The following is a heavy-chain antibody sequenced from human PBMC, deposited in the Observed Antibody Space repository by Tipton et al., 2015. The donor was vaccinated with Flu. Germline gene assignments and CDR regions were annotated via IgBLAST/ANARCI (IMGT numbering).Heavy chain of an antibody. V-gene: IGHV4-38-2*01. CDR2: TYHSGTT. CDR3: ARHTGDSVRGVIDY. D-gene: IGHD3-10*02. Sequence: TLSLTCSVSGYSNRSAYYWGWVRRPPGKGLEWIGTTYHSGTTYYNPSLKSRLTISVDTSKNQFSLKLSSVTAADTAVYYCARHTGDSVRGVIDYWGQGTLVTVSS. J-gene: IGHJ4*02. CDR1: GYSNRSAYY.